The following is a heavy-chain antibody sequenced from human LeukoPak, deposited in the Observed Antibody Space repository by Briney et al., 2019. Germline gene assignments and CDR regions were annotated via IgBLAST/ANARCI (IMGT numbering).Heavy chain of an antibody. CDR3: VSIVVVVAATDY. Sequence: GRSLRLSCAASGFTFDDYAMHWVRQAPGKGLEWVSGISWNSGSIGYADSVKGRFTISRDNAKNSLYLQMNSLRAEDTAVYYCVSIVVVVAATDYWGQGTLVTVSS. CDR2: ISWNSGSI. CDR1: GFTFDDYA. J-gene: IGHJ4*02. D-gene: IGHD2-15*01. V-gene: IGHV3-9*01.